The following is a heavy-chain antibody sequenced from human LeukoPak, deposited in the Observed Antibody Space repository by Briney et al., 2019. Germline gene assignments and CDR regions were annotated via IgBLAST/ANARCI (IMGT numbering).Heavy chain of an antibody. J-gene: IGHJ4*02. Sequence: PSETLSLTCTVSGGSISSYYWSWIRQPPGKGLEWIGYIYYSGSTNYNPSLKSRVTISVDTSKNQFSLKLSSVTAADTAVYYCASRPYYYDSSGLDYWGQGTLVTVSS. CDR1: GGSISSYY. CDR3: ASRPYYYDSSGLDY. CDR2: IYYSGST. D-gene: IGHD3-22*01. V-gene: IGHV4-59*08.